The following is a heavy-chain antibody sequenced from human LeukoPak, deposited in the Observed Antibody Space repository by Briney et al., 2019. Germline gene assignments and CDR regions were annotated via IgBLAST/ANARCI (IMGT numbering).Heavy chain of an antibody. Sequence: SETLSLTCTVSGYSISSGYYWGWIRPPPGKGLEWIGSIYHSGSTYYNPSLKSRVTISVDTSKNQFSLKLSSVTAADTAVYYCARDLSAMGNYYYYYMDVWGKGTTVTVSS. D-gene: IGHD5-18*01. CDR1: GYSISSGYY. J-gene: IGHJ6*03. CDR3: ARDLSAMGNYYYYYMDV. V-gene: IGHV4-38-2*02. CDR2: IYHSGST.